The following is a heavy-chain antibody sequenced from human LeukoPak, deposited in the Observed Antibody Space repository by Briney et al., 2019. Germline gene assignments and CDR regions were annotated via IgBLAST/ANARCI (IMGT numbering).Heavy chain of an antibody. Sequence: GGSLRLSCAASGFTFSSYWMHWVRQAPGKGLVWVSRINTDGMSTSYADSVEGRFTISRDNAKNTLYLQMNSLRAEDTAVYYCTTGGVVVVVAATLADYWGQGTLVTVSS. D-gene: IGHD2-15*01. V-gene: IGHV3-74*01. CDR3: TTGGVVVVVAATLADY. CDR1: GFTFSSYW. J-gene: IGHJ4*02. CDR2: INTDGMST.